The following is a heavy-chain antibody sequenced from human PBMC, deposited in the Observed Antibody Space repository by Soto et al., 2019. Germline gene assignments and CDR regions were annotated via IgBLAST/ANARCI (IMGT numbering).Heavy chain of an antibody. D-gene: IGHD5-18*01. J-gene: IGHJ5*01. CDR1: GFAFSGYS. CDR3: ARIRYGYSYGGGVDS. V-gene: IGHV3-30-3*01. CDR2: IKHDGSET. Sequence: QVQLVESGGGVVQPGRSLRLSCAASGFAFSGYSMQWVRQPPGKGLEWVAVIKHDGSETYYADSVKGRFTVSKDDSKNTLYLQMNSLRPEDTALYHCARIRYGYSYGGGVDSWGQGALVIVSS.